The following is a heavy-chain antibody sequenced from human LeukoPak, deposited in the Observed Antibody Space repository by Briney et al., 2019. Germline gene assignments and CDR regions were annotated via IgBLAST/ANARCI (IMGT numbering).Heavy chain of an antibody. Sequence: PGRSLRLSCAASGFTFSSCSMNWVCQAPGKGLEWVSYISSGSSSIYYADSVKGRFTISRDNAENSLYLQMNSLRDEDTAVYYCARGRATGRSGGDYWGQGTLVTVSS. D-gene: IGHD3-9*01. CDR3: ARGRATGRSGGDY. CDR1: GFTFSSCS. J-gene: IGHJ4*02. CDR2: ISSGSSSI. V-gene: IGHV3-48*02.